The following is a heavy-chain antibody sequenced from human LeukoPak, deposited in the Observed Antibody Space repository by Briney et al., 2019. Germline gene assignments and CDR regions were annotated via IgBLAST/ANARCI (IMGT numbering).Heavy chain of an antibody. CDR3: ARARYDSSGYYWAWYFDL. D-gene: IGHD3-22*01. CDR1: GGSFSGYY. Sequence: SETLSLTCAVYGGSFSGYYWGWIRQPPGKGLEWIGSIYYSGSTYYNPSLKSRVTISVDTSKNQFSLKLSSVTAADTAVYYCARARYDSSGYYWAWYFDLWGRGTLVTVSS. J-gene: IGHJ2*01. CDR2: IYYSGST. V-gene: IGHV4-34*01.